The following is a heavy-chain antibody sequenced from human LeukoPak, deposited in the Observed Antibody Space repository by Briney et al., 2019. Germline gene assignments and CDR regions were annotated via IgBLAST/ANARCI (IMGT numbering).Heavy chain of an antibody. Sequence: ASVTVSCKASGYTFTSYDINWVRQATGQGLEWMGWMNPNSGNTGYAQKFRGRVTMTRNTSISTAYMELSSLRSEDTAVYYCAREGVHDYYYYGMDVWGQGTTVTVSS. D-gene: IGHD5/OR15-5a*01. CDR2: MNPNSGNT. CDR3: AREGVHDYYYYGMDV. CDR1: GYTFTSYD. V-gene: IGHV1-8*01. J-gene: IGHJ6*02.